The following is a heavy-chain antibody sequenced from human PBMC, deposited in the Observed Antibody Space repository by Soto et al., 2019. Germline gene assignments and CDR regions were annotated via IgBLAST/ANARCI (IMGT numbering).Heavy chain of an antibody. CDR3: ARGSALYYDFWSGYSSYYFDY. D-gene: IGHD3-3*01. V-gene: IGHV1-8*01. J-gene: IGHJ4*02. Sequence: ASVKVSCKASGYTFTSYDINWVRQATGQGLEWMGWMNPNSGNTGYAQKFQGRVTMTRNTSISTAYMELSSLRSEDTAVYYCARGSALYYDFWSGYSSYYFDYWGQGTLVTVSS. CDR2: MNPNSGNT. CDR1: GYTFTSYD.